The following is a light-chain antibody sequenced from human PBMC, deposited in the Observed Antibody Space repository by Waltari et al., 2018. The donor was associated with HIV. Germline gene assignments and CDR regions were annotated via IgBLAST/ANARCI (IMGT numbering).Light chain of an antibody. Sequence: EIVLTQSPGTLSSSPGERATLSCSASQSVSSSYFAWDLQKPGQAPRLLIYGASSRATGIPDRFSGSGAGTDFTLTISRLEPDDFAVYYCQQYGSSPSWTFGPGTKVDIK. J-gene: IGKJ3*01. CDR3: QQYGSSPSWT. V-gene: IGKV3-20*01. CDR1: QSVSSSY. CDR2: GAS.